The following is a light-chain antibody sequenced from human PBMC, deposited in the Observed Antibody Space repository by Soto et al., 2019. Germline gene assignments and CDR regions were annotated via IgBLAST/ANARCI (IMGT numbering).Light chain of an antibody. Sequence: QSVLTQPPSVSGAPGQWVTISCTGSSSNIGAGYDVHWYQQLPGTAPKLLILGNSNRPSGVPDRFSGSKSGTSASLAITGLQAEDEADYYCQSYDSSLSGSVVFGGGTKLTVL. CDR1: SSNIGAGYD. J-gene: IGLJ2*01. CDR3: QSYDSSLSGSVV. CDR2: GNS. V-gene: IGLV1-40*01.